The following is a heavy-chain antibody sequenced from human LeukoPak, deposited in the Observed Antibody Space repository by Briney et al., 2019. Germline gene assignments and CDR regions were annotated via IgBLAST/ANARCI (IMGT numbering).Heavy chain of an antibody. J-gene: IGHJ4*02. D-gene: IGHD3-10*01. CDR1: GFTVSSNY. CDR2: IYSGGST. CDR3: ARDTYGSVSPFDY. V-gene: IGHV3-53*01. Sequence: GGSLRLSCAASGFTVSSNYMSWVRQAPGKGLEWVSVIYSGGSTYYADSVKGRFTISRDNAKNSLYLQMNSLRAEDTALYYCARDTYGSVSPFDYWGQGTLVTVSS.